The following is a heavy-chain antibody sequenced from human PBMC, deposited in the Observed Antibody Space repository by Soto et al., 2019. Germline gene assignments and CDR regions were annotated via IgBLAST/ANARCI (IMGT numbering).Heavy chain of an antibody. CDR1: RAFINSGGFY. Sequence: QVQLQESGPGLVKPSQTLSLSCSVSRAFINSGGFYYSWIRQPPGKGLEWPGYIFHSGSTLYNPSLRGRLTLSADTSRNQLSLYLTSVTAADTAVYYCVRGGIAGHWFDPWGQGILVTVSS. CDR2: IFHSGST. CDR3: VRGGIAGHWFDP. V-gene: IGHV4-31*03. D-gene: IGHD2-15*01. J-gene: IGHJ5*02.